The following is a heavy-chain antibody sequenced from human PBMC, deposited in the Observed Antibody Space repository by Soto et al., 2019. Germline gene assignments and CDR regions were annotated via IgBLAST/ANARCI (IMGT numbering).Heavy chain of an antibody. D-gene: IGHD1-20*01. CDR1: GGSMSNGYYY. V-gene: IGHV4-31*03. CDR2: IYHSGRT. CDR3: ARWVEVSLDYFDS. J-gene: IGHJ4*02. Sequence: QVQLQESGPGLVKPSQTLSLTCTVSGGSMSNGYYYWSWVRQNPGKGLGWIGHIYHSGRTYYNPSLKSRVGILLDTSKNQFSLNLISVTAADTAVYYCARWVEVSLDYFDSWGQGTPVTVSS.